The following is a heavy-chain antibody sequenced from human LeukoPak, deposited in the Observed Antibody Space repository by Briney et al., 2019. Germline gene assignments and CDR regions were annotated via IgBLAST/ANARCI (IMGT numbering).Heavy chain of an antibody. CDR2: ISGSGGST. CDR3: AKGSGSDGGYYYSMDV. CDR1: GFTLRSYA. J-gene: IGHJ6*02. V-gene: IGHV3-23*01. Sequence: PPGGSLRLSCVASGFTLRSYAMSWVRQAPGKGLEWVSTISGSGGSTYYADSVKGRFTISRDNSKNTLYLQLNSLRAEDTAVYYCAKGSGSDGGYYYSMDVWGQGTRSPSP. D-gene: IGHD1-14*01.